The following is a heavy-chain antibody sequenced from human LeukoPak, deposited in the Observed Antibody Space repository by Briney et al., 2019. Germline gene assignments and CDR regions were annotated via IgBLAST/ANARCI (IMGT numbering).Heavy chain of an antibody. D-gene: IGHD5-12*01. J-gene: IGHJ4*02. CDR1: GFIFSSYG. Sequence: GRSLRLSCAASGFIFSSYGMHWVRQAPGKGLEWVALISSDGNDKLYGDSVKGRFTISRDDSKSTLYLQMNSLRAEDTAVYYCTTKVIRGNSGDDYDDWGQGTLVTVSS. V-gene: IGHV3-30*03. CDR3: TTKVIRGNSGDDYDD. CDR2: ISSDGNDK.